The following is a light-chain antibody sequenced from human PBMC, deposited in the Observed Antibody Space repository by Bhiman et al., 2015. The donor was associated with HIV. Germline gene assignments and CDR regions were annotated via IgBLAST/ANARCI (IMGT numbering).Light chain of an antibody. V-gene: IGLV3-19*01. CDR1: SLRSYY. J-gene: IGLJ1*01. Sequence: SSELTQDPAVSVALGQTVRITCQGDSLRSYYATWYQQKPGQAPLLVIYGKNNRPSGIPERFSGSISGTTVTLTISGVQAEDEADYYCQSADSSGSYYVFGTGTKVTVL. CDR3: QSADSSGSYYV. CDR2: GKN.